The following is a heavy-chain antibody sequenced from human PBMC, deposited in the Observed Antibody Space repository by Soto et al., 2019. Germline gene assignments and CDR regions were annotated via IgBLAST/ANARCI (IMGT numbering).Heavy chain of an antibody. J-gene: IGHJ4*02. CDR3: VRRGGSFFDY. Sequence: QVQLQESGPGLVKPSGTLSLTCAVTGGSIISSNWWSWVRQPPGKGLEWIGEFHHSGSTNYNTSRKSRVTLSVDKSRNQFSLQLSSVTAADTAVYYCVRRGGSFFDYWGQGTLVTVSS. CDR2: FHHSGST. D-gene: IGHD3-16*01. CDR1: GGSIISSNW. V-gene: IGHV4-4*02.